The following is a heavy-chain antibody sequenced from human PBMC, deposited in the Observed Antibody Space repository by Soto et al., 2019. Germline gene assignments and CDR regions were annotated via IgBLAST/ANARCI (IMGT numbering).Heavy chain of an antibody. CDR1: VGTFSSYA. CDR2: IIPIFGTA. CDR3: AREKSGFPRRGAFDI. Sequence: GASVKVSCKASVGTFSSYAISWVRQAPGQGLEWMGGIIPIFGTANYAQKFQGRVTITADESTSTAYMELSSLRSEDTAVYYCAREKSGFPRRGAFDIWGKGTMFTVPS. V-gene: IGHV1-69*13. D-gene: IGHD1-1*01. J-gene: IGHJ3*02.